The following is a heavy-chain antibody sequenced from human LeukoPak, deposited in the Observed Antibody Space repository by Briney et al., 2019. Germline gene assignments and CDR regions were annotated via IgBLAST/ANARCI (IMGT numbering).Heavy chain of an antibody. J-gene: IGHJ5*02. D-gene: IGHD3-9*01. CDR3: ARATDLRYFDWLSKGENWFDP. Sequence: GASVTVSCKASGYTFTSYGISWVRQAPGQGLEWMGWISAYNGNTNYAQKLQGRVTMTTDTSTSTAYMELRSLRSDDTAVYYCARATDLRYFDWLSKGENWFDPWGQGTLVTVSS. V-gene: IGHV1-18*01. CDR1: GYTFTSYG. CDR2: ISAYNGNT.